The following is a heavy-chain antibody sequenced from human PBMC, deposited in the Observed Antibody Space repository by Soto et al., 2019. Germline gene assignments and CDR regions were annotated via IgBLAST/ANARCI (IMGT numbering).Heavy chain of an antibody. V-gene: IGHV4-59*01. CDR2: IYYSGST. CDR3: ARGITDIVVVPAAIRFDY. J-gene: IGHJ4*02. Sequence: SETLSLTCTVSGGSISSYYWSWIRQPPGKGLEWIGYIYYSGSTNYNPSLKSRGTISVDTSKNQFSLKLSSVTAADTAVYYCARGITDIVVVPAAIRFDYWGQGTLVTVSS. CDR1: GGSISSYY. D-gene: IGHD2-2*02.